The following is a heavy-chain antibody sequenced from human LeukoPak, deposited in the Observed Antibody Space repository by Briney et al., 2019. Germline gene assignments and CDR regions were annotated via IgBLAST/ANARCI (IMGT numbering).Heavy chain of an antibody. CDR1: GGSISSRY. V-gene: IGHV4-59*11. J-gene: IGHJ4*02. CDR3: ARDLLGCSGGSCYDY. CDR2: IYYSGST. Sequence: SETLSLTCTVSGGSISSRYWSWIRQPPGKGLEWIGYIYYSGSTNYNPSLKSRVTISVDTSKNQFSQKLSSVTAADTAVYYCARDLLGCSGGSCYDYWGQGTLVTASS. D-gene: IGHD2-15*01.